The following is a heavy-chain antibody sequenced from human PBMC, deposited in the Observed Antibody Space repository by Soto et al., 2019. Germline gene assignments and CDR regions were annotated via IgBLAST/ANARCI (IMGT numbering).Heavy chain of an antibody. J-gene: IGHJ4*02. CDR2: IYYSGST. D-gene: IGHD2-15*01. CDR3: ARASQYCSGGSCYWIQFDY. Sequence: PSETLSLTCTVSGGSISSSSYYWGWIRQPPGKGLEWIGSIYYSGSTYYNPSLKSRVTISVDTSKNQFSLKLSSVTAADTAVYYCARASQYCSGGSCYWIQFDYWGQGTLVTVSS. V-gene: IGHV4-39*01. CDR1: GGSISSSSYY.